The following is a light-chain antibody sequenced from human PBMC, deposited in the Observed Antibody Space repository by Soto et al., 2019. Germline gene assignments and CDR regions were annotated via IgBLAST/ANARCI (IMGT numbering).Light chain of an antibody. J-gene: IGLJ1*01. CDR3: SSYTDSSNYV. CDR1: SSDLAIYNY. V-gene: IGLV2-14*01. Sequence: QSVLTQPASVSGSPGQSITISCTGTSSDLAIYNYVSWYQQQPGKAPKLMIYQVTNRPSGVSNRFSGSRPGNTASPTISGLQAEDEADYYCSSYTDSSNYVFGTGTKVT. CDR2: QVT.